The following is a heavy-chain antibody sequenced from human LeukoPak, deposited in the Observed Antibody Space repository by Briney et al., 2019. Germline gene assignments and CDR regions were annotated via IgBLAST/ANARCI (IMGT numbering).Heavy chain of an antibody. V-gene: IGHV1-18*01. CDR3: ARDRRIAEAAEGFDP. CDR2: ISADNGNT. CDR1: GYTFTSYG. D-gene: IGHD6-13*01. Sequence: GASVKVSCKASGYTFTSYGISWVRQAPGQGLEWMGWISADNGNTNYAQKFQGRVTMTTDTSTSTAYMELRSLRSDDTAVYYCARDRRIAEAAEGFDPWAREPWSPSPQ. J-gene: IGHJ5*02.